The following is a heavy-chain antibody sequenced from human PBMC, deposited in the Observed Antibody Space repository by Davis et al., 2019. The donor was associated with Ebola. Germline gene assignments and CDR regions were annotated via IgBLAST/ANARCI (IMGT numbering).Heavy chain of an antibody. CDR3: ARSGLSFGVVKYHYGMDV. Sequence: GESLKISCAASGFTSSSYAISWVRQAPGKGLEWVSVISGGGGSTYYAGSVKGRFTVSRDNSKKTMYLQMNSLRAEDTAVYYCARSGLSFGVVKYHYGMDVWGKGTTVTVSS. D-gene: IGHD3-3*01. J-gene: IGHJ6*04. V-gene: IGHV3-23*01. CDR1: GFTSSSYA. CDR2: ISGGGGST.